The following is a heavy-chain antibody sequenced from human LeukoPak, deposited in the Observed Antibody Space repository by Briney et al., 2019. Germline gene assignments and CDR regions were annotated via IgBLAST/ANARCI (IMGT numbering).Heavy chain of an antibody. D-gene: IGHD3-10*01. Sequence: GASVKVSCKASGYTFTSYDINWVRQATGQGLERMGWKNPNSGNTGYAQKFQGRVTMTRNTSISTAYMELSSLRSEDRAVYYCARGPVLLRLSDAFDIWGQGTMVTVSS. J-gene: IGHJ3*02. CDR1: GYTFTSYD. CDR3: ARGPVLLRLSDAFDI. V-gene: IGHV1-8*01. CDR2: KNPNSGNT.